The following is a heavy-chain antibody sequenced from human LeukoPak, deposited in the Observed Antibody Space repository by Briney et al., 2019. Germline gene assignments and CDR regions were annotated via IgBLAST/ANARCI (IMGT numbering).Heavy chain of an antibody. D-gene: IGHD2-2*01. CDR2: IGSDNNYI. V-gene: IGHV3-21*01. CDR3: VREGRGCSSSSCQFDH. J-gene: IGHJ4*02. Sequence: GGSLRLSCAVSGFTFQTYSMHWVRQAPGKGLEWVSSIGSDNNYIFYSDSTRGRFTISRDNAKNSLYLQMTSLRDEDTALYFCVREGRGCSSSSCQFDHWGQGTQVAVSS. CDR1: GFTFQTYS.